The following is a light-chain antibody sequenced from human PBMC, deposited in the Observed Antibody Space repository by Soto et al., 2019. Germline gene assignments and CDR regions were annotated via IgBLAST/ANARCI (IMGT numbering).Light chain of an antibody. CDR2: EVI. J-gene: IGLJ3*02. CDR3: CSYAGSSNWV. Sequence: QSALTQPASVSGSLGQSITISCTGTSSDVGSYNLVSWYQQHPGKAPKPMIYEVIKRPSGVSNRFSGSKSGNTASLTISGLQAEDEADYYCCSYAGSSNWVFGGGTKLTVL. V-gene: IGLV2-23*02. CDR1: SSDVGSYNL.